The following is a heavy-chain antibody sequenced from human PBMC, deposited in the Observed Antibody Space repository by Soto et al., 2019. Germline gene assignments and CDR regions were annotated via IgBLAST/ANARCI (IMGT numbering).Heavy chain of an antibody. CDR3: ARGTYYFYMDV. CDR1: AGSICSGFYY. Sequence: QVQLQESGPGLVKPSQTLSLTCTVSAGSICSGFYYWSWIRQHPGKGLEWIGYIYSRGNTYYNPSLKSRVTISLDTSDNPFSLTLSSVTAADTAVYYCARGTYYFYMDVWGKGTTVTVSS. V-gene: IGHV4-31*03. J-gene: IGHJ6*03. CDR2: IYSRGNT.